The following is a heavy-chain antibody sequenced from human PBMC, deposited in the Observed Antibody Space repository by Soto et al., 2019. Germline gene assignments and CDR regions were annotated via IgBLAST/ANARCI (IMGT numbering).Heavy chain of an antibody. CDR1: GGSISSGDYY. J-gene: IGHJ4*02. V-gene: IGHV4-30-4*01. CDR3: ARLVRYGDYAGVDS. CDR2: IYYSGST. Sequence: SETLSLTCTVSGGSISSGDYYWSWIRQPPGKGLEWIGYIYYSGSTYYNPSLKSRVTISVDTSKNQFSLKLSSVTAADTAVYYCARLVRYGDYAGVDSWGQGTLVTVSS. D-gene: IGHD4-17*01.